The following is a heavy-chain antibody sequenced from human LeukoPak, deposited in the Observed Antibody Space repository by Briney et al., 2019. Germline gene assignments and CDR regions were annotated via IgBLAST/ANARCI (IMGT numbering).Heavy chain of an antibody. Sequence: SETLSLTCIVSGGSISSGSYYWGWIRQPPGKGLEWIGSIYYSGSTFYNPSLKSRVTISVDTSKNQFSLKLTSVTAADTAVYYCARGGYFSTSHWFDPWGQGTLVTVSS. CDR3: ARGGYFSTSHWFDP. CDR1: GGSISSGSYY. D-gene: IGHD6-13*01. J-gene: IGHJ5*02. V-gene: IGHV4-39*01. CDR2: IYYSGST.